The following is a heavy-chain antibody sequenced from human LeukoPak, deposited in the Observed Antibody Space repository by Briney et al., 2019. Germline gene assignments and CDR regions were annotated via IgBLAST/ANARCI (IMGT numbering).Heavy chain of an antibody. CDR2: ISYDGSNK. D-gene: IGHD6-13*01. CDR1: GFTFSSYA. CDR3: ARDSPPSSSWHYFDY. V-gene: IGHV3-30*04. J-gene: IGHJ4*02. Sequence: GGSLRLSCAASGFTFSSYAMHWVRQAPGKGLEWVAVISYDGSNKYYADSVKGRFTISRDNSKNTLYLQMNSLRAEDTAVYYCARDSPPSSSWHYFDYWGQGTLVTVSS.